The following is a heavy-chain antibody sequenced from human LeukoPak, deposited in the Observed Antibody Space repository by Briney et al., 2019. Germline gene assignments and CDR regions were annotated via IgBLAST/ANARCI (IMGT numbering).Heavy chain of an antibody. D-gene: IGHD6-19*01. CDR3: AAYSSGWYFDY. CDR2: VYFSGST. Sequence: SETLSLTCTVSGGSISSYYWSWIRKPPGKGLEWIGYVYFSGSTDYNPSLKSRVTISVDTSKNQFSLKLSSVTAADTAVYYCAAYSSGWYFDYWGQGTLVTVSS. V-gene: IGHV4-59*01. J-gene: IGHJ4*02. CDR1: GGSISSYY.